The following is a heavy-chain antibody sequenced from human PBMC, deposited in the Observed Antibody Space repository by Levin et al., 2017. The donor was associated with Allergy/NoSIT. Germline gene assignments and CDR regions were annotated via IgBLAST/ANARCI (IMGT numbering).Heavy chain of an antibody. J-gene: IGHJ4*02. CDR2: ISGSGGST. CDR3: AKDIAASEY. Sequence: LSLTCAASGFTFRSYAMSWVRQAPGKGLEWVSAISGSGGSTYYTDSVKGRFTISRDNSKNTLYLQMNSLRAEDTAVYYCAKDIAASEYWGQGTLVTVSS. D-gene: IGHD6-6*01. CDR1: GFTFRSYA. V-gene: IGHV3-23*01.